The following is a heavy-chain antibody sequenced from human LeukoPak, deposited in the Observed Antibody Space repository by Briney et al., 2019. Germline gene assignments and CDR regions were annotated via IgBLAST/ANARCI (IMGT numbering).Heavy chain of an antibody. CDR2: INHSGST. D-gene: IGHD6-6*01. Sequence: NTSETLSLTCAVYGGSFSGYYWSWIRQPPGKGLEWIGEINHSGSTNYNPSLKSRVTISVDTSKTQFSLKLRSVTAADTAVYYCARDRTAARQRRGVGMFDYWGRGTLVTVSS. CDR1: GGSFSGYY. CDR3: ARDRTAARQRRGVGMFDY. V-gene: IGHV4-34*01. J-gene: IGHJ4*02.